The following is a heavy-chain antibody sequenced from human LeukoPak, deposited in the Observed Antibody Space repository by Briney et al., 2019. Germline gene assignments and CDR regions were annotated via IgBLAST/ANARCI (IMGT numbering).Heavy chain of an antibody. CDR3: AREKIFGPSYFFDY. D-gene: IGHD3/OR15-3a*01. V-gene: IGHV4-31*03. Sequence: PSETLSLTCTVSGGSISSGGYYWSWIRQHPGKGLEWIGYIYYSGSTYYNPSLKSRVTISVDTSKNQFSLKLSSVTAADTAVYYCAREKIFGPSYFFDYWGQGALVTVSS. CDR2: IYYSGST. CDR1: GGSISSGGYY. J-gene: IGHJ4*02.